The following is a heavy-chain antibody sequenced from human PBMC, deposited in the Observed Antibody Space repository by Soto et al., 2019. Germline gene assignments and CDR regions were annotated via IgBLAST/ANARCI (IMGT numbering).Heavy chain of an antibody. D-gene: IGHD7-27*01. CDR1: GFSLSTSGVG. CDR3: ARTSVNWGSRGLVDY. CDR2: LYWDDDK. J-gene: IGHJ4*02. V-gene: IGHV2-5*02. Sequence: QITLKESGPTLVKPTQTLTLTCTFSGFSLSTSGVGVGWIRQPPGKALEWLAFLYWDDDKRYSPSLKSRLTITKHTSKNHVILTMPNLDPVDTATYYCARTSVNWGSRGLVDYWGQGTLVTVAS.